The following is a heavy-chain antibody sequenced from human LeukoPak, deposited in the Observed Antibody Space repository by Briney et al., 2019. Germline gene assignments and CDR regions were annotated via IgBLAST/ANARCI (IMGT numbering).Heavy chain of an antibody. CDR1: GDSISSNHW. CDR2: IFHDGSV. V-gene: IGHV4-4*02. Sequence: KPSETLSLTCAVSGDSISSNHWWTWVRQPPGKGLEWISEIFHDGSVNYKPSLKSRVIISLDKSKNELSLRLTSVTAADSAVYFCAGVHSSGYGVLENWGQGTLVTVPS. J-gene: IGHJ4*02. D-gene: IGHD3-22*01. CDR3: AGVHSSGYGVLEN.